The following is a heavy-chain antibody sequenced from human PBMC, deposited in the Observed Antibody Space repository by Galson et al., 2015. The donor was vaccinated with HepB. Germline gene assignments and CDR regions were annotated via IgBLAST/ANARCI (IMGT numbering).Heavy chain of an antibody. CDR2: IWYDGSNK. CDR3: ARDGSYYDILTGYYTRDYYGMDV. J-gene: IGHJ6*02. CDR1: GFTFSSYG. Sequence: SVRLSCAASGFTFSSYGMHWVRQAPGKGLEWVAVIWYDGSNKYYADSVKGRFTISRDNSKNTLYLQMNSLRAEDTAVYYCARDGSYYDILTGYYTRDYYGMDVWGQGTTVTVSS. V-gene: IGHV3-33*01. D-gene: IGHD3-9*01.